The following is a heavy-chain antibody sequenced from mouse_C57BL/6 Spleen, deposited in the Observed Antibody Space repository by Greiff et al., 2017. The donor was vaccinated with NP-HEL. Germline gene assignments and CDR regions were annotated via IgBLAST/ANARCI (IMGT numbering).Heavy chain of an antibody. CDR2: IYPGDGVT. D-gene: IGHD1-1*01. CDR1: GYAFSSYW. V-gene: IGHV1-80*01. CDR3: ANYYGSIPFAY. J-gene: IGHJ3*01. Sequence: QVQLKESGAELVKPGASVKISCKASGYAFSSYWMNWVKQRPGKGLEWIGQIYPGDGVTNYNGKFKGKATLTADKSSSTAYMQLSSLTSEDSAVYFCANYYGSIPFAYWGQGTLVTVSA.